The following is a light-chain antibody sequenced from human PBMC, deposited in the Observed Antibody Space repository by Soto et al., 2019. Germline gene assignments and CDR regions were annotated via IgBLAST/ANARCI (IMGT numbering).Light chain of an antibody. J-gene: IGKJ1*01. CDR2: AAS. Sequence: DIQLTQSPSFLSASVGDRVTITCRASQGISSYLAWYLQKPGKAPKLLIYAASTLQSGVPSRFSGSGSGTEFTLRISSLQPEDFATYYCQQLNTYPWTFGQGTKVEVK. CDR3: QQLNTYPWT. V-gene: IGKV1-9*01. CDR1: QGISSY.